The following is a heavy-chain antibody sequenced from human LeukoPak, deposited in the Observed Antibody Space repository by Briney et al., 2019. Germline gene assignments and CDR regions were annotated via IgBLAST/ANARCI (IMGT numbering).Heavy chain of an antibody. D-gene: IGHD5-18*01. Sequence: PSETLSLTCAVYGGSFSGYYWSWIRQPPGKGLEWIGEINHSGSTNYNPSLKSRVTISVDTSKNQFSPKLSSVTAADTAVYYCAKKGVDTAMGDYNWFDPWGQGTLVTVSS. V-gene: IGHV4-34*01. J-gene: IGHJ5*02. CDR3: AKKGVDTAMGDYNWFDP. CDR2: INHSGST. CDR1: GGSFSGYY.